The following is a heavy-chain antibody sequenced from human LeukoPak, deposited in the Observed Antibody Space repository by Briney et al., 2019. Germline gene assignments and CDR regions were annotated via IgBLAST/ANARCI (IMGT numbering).Heavy chain of an antibody. D-gene: IGHD3-10*01. Sequence: SETLSLTCTVSGGSISSYYWSWLRQPAGKGLEGIGRIYTSGSTNYNPTLTSRVTMSLHTTKNQFSLKLSSVTAADTAVYYCARDRLMVRGGGYYFDYWGQGTLVTVSS. CDR1: GGSISSYY. CDR2: IYTSGST. CDR3: ARDRLMVRGGGYYFDY. V-gene: IGHV4-4*07. J-gene: IGHJ4*02.